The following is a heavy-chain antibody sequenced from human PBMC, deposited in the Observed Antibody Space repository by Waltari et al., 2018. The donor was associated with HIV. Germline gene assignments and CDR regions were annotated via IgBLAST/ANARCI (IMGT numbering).Heavy chain of an antibody. CDR3: SREGYGGNPANNFDF. D-gene: IGHD2-15*01. CDR2: VNHSGNI. V-gene: IGHV4-34*01. Sequence: QVHLQQSGAGLLKPSETLSLTCTVSGGSFSGYYWSWIRQPPGQGLEWIGEVNHSGNINYNPYLKSRLIISVDTSKRQFSLRLKSVTAADTAVYYCSREGYGGNPANNFDFWGQGTLVSVSS. J-gene: IGHJ4*02. CDR1: GGSFSGYY.